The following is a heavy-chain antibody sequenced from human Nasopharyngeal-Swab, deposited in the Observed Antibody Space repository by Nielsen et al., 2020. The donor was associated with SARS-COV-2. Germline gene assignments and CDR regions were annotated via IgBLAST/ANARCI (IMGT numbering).Heavy chain of an antibody. CDR1: GFTFSSYG. CDR3: ARNGWNYDLWSGRPFDL. V-gene: IGHV3-33*01. D-gene: IGHD3-3*01. CDR2: IWYDGSNK. J-gene: IGHJ2*01. Sequence: GESLKISCAASGFTFSSYGMHWVRQAPGKGLEWVAVIWYDGSNKYYVDSVKGRFTISRDNSKNTLYLQMNSLRAEDTAVYYCARNGWNYDLWSGRPFDLWGRGTLVTVSS.